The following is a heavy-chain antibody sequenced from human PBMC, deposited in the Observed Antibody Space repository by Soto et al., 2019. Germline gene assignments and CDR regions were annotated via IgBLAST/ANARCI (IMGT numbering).Heavy chain of an antibody. CDR2: INGSGGRT. CDR3: AKDRHSGYDYNYYGMDV. D-gene: IGHD5-12*01. Sequence: GGSLRLSCAASGFTFTSYAMSWVRQAPGKGLEWVSTINGSGGRTFYADSAKGRFTISRDNSKNTLYLQMNSLRAEDTALYYCAKDRHSGYDYNYYGMDVWGQGTTVTVSS. V-gene: IGHV3-23*01. CDR1: GFTFTSYA. J-gene: IGHJ6*02.